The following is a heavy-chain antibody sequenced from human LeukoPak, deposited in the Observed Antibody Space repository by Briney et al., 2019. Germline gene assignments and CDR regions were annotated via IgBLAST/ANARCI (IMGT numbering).Heavy chain of an antibody. D-gene: IGHD3-3*01. CDR1: GYTFTSYD. CDR2: WIANRDKT. V-gene: IGHV1-8*01. CDR3: ARAPGHDFSSGLYMDV. J-gene: IGHJ6*03. Sequence: ASVELCCSASGYTFTSYDIIWGRQAPGQGLGWMGGWIANRDKTGYAQKFQARVTMTRNTSRSNAYMELSSLRSEDTAVYYGARAPGHDFSSGLYMDVWGKGTTVTVSS.